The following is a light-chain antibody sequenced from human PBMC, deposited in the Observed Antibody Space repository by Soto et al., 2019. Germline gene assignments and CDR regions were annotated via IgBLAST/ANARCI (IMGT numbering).Light chain of an antibody. CDR2: GNS. CDR3: QSYDSSLSGYV. J-gene: IGLJ1*01. V-gene: IGLV1-40*01. Sequence: QSVXTQPXSXSXAPGXXXTXXXXGXSSNIGANYDVHWYQQLPETAPKLLIYGNSNRASGVPDRFSGSKSGTSASLAITGLQAEDEADYYCQSYDSSLSGYVFGTGTKVTVL. CDR1: SSNIGANYD.